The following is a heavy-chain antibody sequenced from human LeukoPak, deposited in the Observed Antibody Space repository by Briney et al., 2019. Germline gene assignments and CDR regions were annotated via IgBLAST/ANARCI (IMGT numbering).Heavy chain of an antibody. CDR3: ARERYYCTNGVCYTWYYYYYMDV. D-gene: IGHD2-8*01. V-gene: IGHV4-39*07. CDR1: GGSIGSSSYY. J-gene: IGHJ6*03. Sequence: SETLSLTCTVSGGSIGSSSYYWGWLRQPPGKGLEWIGSIYYSGSTYYNPSLKSRVTISVDTSKNQFSLKLSSVTAADTAVYYCARERYYCTNGVCYTWYYYYYMDVWGKGTTVTVSS. CDR2: IYYSGST.